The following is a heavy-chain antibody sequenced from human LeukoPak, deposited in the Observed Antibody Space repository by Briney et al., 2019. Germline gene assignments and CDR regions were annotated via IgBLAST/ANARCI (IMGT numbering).Heavy chain of an antibody. Sequence: SETPCLTCTVSGGSVSSGSFYWSWIRQPPGKGLEWIGYIYYSGSTNYNPSLKSRVTISVDTSKNQFSLKLSSVTAADTAVYYCARVVTTGTYFYYCCGGRLVTVSS. V-gene: IGHV4-61*01. J-gene: IGHJ4*01. CDR1: GGSVSSGSFY. D-gene: IGHD4-17*01. CDR3: ARVVTTGTYFYY. CDR2: IYYSGST.